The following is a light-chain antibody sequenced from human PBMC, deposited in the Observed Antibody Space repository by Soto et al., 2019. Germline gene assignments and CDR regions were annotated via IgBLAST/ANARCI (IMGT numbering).Light chain of an antibody. CDR2: AAS. CDR1: QSISSY. Sequence: DIQMTQSPSSLSASVGDRVTITCRASQSISSYLNWYQQKPGKAPKHLIYAASSLQIGVPPRFSGSRSGTDFTLTISSLQPEDFATYYCQQSYSTLALTFGGGTKVEIK. J-gene: IGKJ4*01. V-gene: IGKV1-39*01. CDR3: QQSYSTLALT.